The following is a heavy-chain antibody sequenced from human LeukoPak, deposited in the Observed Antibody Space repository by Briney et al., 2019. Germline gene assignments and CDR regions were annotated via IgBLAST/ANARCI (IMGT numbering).Heavy chain of an antibody. CDR1: GYTFTAYS. CDR3: AKEGPYQLGDLDF. D-gene: IGHD2-2*01. Sequence: ASVKVSCKASGYTFTAYSLLWVRQAPGQGLEWMGWINPHSGGTIYAQEFQGRVTMTRDTSISTAYMELSGLRSDDTAVYYCAKEGPYQLGDLDFWGQGTLVTVSS. J-gene: IGHJ4*02. V-gene: IGHV1-2*02. CDR2: INPHSGGT.